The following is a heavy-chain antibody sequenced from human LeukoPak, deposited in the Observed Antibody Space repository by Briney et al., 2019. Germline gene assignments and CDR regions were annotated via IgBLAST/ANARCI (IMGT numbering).Heavy chain of an antibody. V-gene: IGHV5-51*01. Sequence: GESLKISCKGSGYSFTSYWIGWVRQMPGKGLEWMGIIYPGDSDTRYSPSFQGQVTISADKSISTAYLQWSSLKASDTAMYHCARLGYCSSTSCRAYNWFDPWGQGTLVTVSS. CDR3: ARLGYCSSTSCRAYNWFDP. D-gene: IGHD2-2*01. CDR2: IYPGDSDT. CDR1: GYSFTSYW. J-gene: IGHJ5*02.